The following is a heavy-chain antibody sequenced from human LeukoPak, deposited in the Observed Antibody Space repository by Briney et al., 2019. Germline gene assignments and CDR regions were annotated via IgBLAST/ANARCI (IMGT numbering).Heavy chain of an antibody. J-gene: IGHJ5*02. Sequence: GGSLRLSCAASGFTFSGTAMHWVRQASGKGLEWVGRIRSKANSYATAYAASVKGRFTISRDDSKNTAYLQMNSLKTEDTAVYYCTRPYCSSTSCPEYNWFDPWGQGTLVTVSS. D-gene: IGHD2-2*01. CDR3: TRPYCSSTSCPEYNWFDP. CDR1: GFTFSGTA. V-gene: IGHV3-73*01. CDR2: IRSKANSYAT.